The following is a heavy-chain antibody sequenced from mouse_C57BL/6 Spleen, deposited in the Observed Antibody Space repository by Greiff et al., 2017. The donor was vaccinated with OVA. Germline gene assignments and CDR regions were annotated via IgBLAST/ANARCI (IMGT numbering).Heavy chain of an antibody. CDR2: INPSNGGT. V-gene: IGHV1-53*01. CDR3: ARGYYGSSPDD. D-gene: IGHD1-1*01. Sequence: QVQLQQPGTELVKPGASVKLSCKASGYTFTSYWMHWVKQRPGQGLEWIGNINPSNGGTNYNEKFKSKATLHVDKSSITAYTQLSSLTSEDSAVYYCARGYYGSSPDDWGQGTTLTVSS. J-gene: IGHJ2*01. CDR1: GYTFTSYW.